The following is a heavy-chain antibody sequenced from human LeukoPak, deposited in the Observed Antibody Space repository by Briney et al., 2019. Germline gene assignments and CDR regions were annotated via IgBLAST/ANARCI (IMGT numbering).Heavy chain of an antibody. Sequence: PGGSLRLSCAASGFTFSSYGMHWVRQAPGKGLEWVAVIWYDGSNKYYADSVKGRFTISRDNSKNMLYLQMNSLRAEDTAVYYCAKDGTTVTTWYFDYWGQGTLVTVSS. CDR3: AKDGTTVTTWYFDY. CDR1: GFTFSSYG. V-gene: IGHV3-33*06. D-gene: IGHD4-17*01. J-gene: IGHJ4*02. CDR2: IWYDGSNK.